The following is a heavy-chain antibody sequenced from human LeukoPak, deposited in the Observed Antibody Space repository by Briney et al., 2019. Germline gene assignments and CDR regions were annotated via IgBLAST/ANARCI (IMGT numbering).Heavy chain of an antibody. CDR2: INHSGST. V-gene: IGHV4-34*01. CDR1: GGSFSGYY. Sequence: PSETLSLTCAVYGGSFSGYYWSWIRQPPGKGLEWIGEINHSGSTNYNPSLKSRVTISVDTSKNQFPLKLSSVTAADTAVYYCARGVTMVRGGPGYWGQGTLVTVSS. D-gene: IGHD3-10*01. J-gene: IGHJ4*02. CDR3: ARGVTMVRGGPGY.